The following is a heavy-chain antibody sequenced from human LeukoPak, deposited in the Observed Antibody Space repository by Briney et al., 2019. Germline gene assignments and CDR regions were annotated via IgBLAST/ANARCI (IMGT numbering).Heavy chain of an antibody. CDR2: IKQDGSEK. V-gene: IGHV3-7*01. CDR3: VRYYTRQSWYFDL. Sequence: GGSLRLSCAASEFTFISYWMTWVRQAPGKGLEWVANIKQDGSEKYYVDSVKGRFTISRDNAKNSLYLQMNSLRAEDTAVYYCVRYYTRQSWYFDLWGRGTLVTVSS. D-gene: IGHD3-10*01. CDR1: EFTFISYW. J-gene: IGHJ2*01.